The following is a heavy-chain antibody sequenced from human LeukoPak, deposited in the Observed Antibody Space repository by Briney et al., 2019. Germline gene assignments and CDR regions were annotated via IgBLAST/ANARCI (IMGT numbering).Heavy chain of an antibody. J-gene: IGHJ4*02. CDR1: GFTFRSYA. V-gene: IGHV3-30*15. CDR2: ISDDGTRQ. Sequence: GGSLRLSCAASGFTFRSYALHWVRQAPGKGLEWVAVISDDGTRQHYADFLGGRFTISRDNSKNTVSLQMSSLTSEDTAVYFCVREQPGDGWSGFDYWGQGNLVPSPQ. D-gene: IGHD6-19*01. CDR3: VREQPGDGWSGFDY.